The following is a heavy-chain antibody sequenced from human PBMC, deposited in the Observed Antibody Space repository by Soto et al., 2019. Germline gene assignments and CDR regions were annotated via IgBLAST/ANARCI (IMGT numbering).Heavy chain of an antibody. V-gene: IGHV3-33*01. J-gene: IGHJ6*02. Sequence: QVQLVESGGGVVQPGRSLRLSCAASGFTFSSYGMHWVRQAPGKGLEWVAVIWYDGSNKYYADSVKGRFTISRDNSKNTLYLQMNSLRAEDTAVYYCARPSRDIVLVPANNYYGMDVWGQGTTVTVSS. CDR1: GFTFSSYG. CDR3: ARPSRDIVLVPANNYYGMDV. D-gene: IGHD2-2*01. CDR2: IWYDGSNK.